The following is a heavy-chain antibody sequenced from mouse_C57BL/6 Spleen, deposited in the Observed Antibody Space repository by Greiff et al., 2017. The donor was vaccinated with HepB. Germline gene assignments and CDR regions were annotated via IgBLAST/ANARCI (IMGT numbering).Heavy chain of an antibody. V-gene: IGHV1-18*01. J-gene: IGHJ4*01. CDR2: INPNNGGT. Sequence: EVQLQQSGPELVKPGASVKIPCKASGYTFTDYNMDWVKQSHGKSLEWIGDINPNNGGTIYNQKFKGKATLTVDKSSSTAYMELRSLTSEDTAVYYWARRDYGSSYYYAMDYWGQGTSVTVSS. CDR3: ARRDYGSSYYYAMDY. D-gene: IGHD1-1*01. CDR1: GYTFTDYN.